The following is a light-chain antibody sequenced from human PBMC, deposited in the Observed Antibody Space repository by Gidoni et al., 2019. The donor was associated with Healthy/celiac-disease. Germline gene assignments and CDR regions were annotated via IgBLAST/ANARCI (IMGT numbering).Light chain of an antibody. Sequence: DTVMTPSPDSLAVSRGERATINCKSSQSVLYSSNHKNYLAWYQHKPGQAPKLLIYLAFTRESGVPARFSESESGTDCSLTISSLQAEYGAVNYCQQYDSTPSRTFGQGTKAEIK. CDR2: LAF. CDR1: QSVLYSSNHKNY. CDR3: QQYDSTPSRT. V-gene: IGKV4-1*01. J-gene: IGKJ1*01.